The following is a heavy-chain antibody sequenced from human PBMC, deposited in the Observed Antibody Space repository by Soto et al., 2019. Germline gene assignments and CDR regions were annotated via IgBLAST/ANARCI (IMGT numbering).Heavy chain of an antibody. CDR3: ARGGSSGYYTPYDY. D-gene: IGHD3-22*01. Sequence: QVQLQQWGAGLLKPSETLSLTCAVYGGSFSGYYWSWIRQPPGKGLEWIGEINHSGSTNYNPSLKTRVTISVDKSHNQVSLKLRSVTAADTAVYYCARGGSSGYYTPYDYWGQGTLVTVSS. J-gene: IGHJ4*02. CDR1: GGSFSGYY. V-gene: IGHV4-34*01. CDR2: INHSGST.